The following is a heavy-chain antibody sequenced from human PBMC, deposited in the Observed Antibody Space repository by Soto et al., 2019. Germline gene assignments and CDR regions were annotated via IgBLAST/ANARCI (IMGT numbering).Heavy chain of an antibody. Sequence: PSETLSLTCAVSGGSISSGGYSWSWIRQPPGKGLEWIGYIYHSGSTYYNPSLKSRVTISVDRSKNQFSLKLSSVTAADTAVYYYAGSYEPYYYYGMDVWGQGTTVTVSS. CDR1: GGSISSGGYS. CDR3: AGSYEPYYYYGMDV. D-gene: IGHD5-12*01. V-gene: IGHV4-30-2*01. CDR2: IYHSGST. J-gene: IGHJ6*02.